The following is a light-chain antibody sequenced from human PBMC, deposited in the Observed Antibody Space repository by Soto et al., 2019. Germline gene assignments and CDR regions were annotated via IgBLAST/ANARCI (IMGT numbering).Light chain of an antibody. CDR3: QHYNSYSWT. CDR2: KAS. J-gene: IGKJ1*01. V-gene: IGKV1-5*03. Sequence: DIQMTQSPSTLSGSVGDRVTITCRASQTISGWLAWYQQKPGKAPKLLIYKASTLKSGVPSRFSGSGSGTEFTLTISSLQPDDFATYYCQHYNSYSWTFGQGTKVDIK. CDR1: QTISGW.